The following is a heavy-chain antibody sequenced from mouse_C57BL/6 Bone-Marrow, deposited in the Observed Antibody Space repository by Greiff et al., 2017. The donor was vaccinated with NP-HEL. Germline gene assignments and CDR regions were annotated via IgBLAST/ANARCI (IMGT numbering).Heavy chain of an antibody. CDR2: INPYNGGT. V-gene: IGHV1-19*01. Sequence: VQLQQSGPVLVKPGASVKMSCKASGYTFTDYYMNWVKQSHGKSLEWIGVINPYNGGTSYNQKFKGKATLTVDKSSSTAYMELNSLTSEDSAVYYCARAGPMMVTESDAMYYWGQGTSVTVSS. CDR3: ARAGPMMVTESDAMYY. D-gene: IGHD2-3*01. CDR1: GYTFTDYY. J-gene: IGHJ4*01.